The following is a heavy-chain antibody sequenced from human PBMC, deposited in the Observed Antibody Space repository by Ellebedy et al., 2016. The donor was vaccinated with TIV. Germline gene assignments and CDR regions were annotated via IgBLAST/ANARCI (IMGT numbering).Heavy chain of an antibody. J-gene: IGHJ4*02. CDR3: AKETTELTATTVY. V-gene: IGHV3-30*18. D-gene: IGHD1-1*01. CDR2: ISYNGRVQ. Sequence: PGGSLRLSCAASGFTFSRYGMHWVRQAPGKGLEWLAVISYNGRVQHYADSVKGRFTISRDNSKNTLNLQINSLRIEDTAVYYCAKETTELTATTVYWGQGTLVTVSS. CDR1: GFTFSRYG.